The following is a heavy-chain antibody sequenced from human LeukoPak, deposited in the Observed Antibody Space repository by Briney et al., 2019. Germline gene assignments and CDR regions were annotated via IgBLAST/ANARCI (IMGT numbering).Heavy chain of an antibody. J-gene: IGHJ4*02. CDR1: GGSFSGYY. D-gene: IGHD3-3*02. Sequence: SETLSLTCAVYGGSFSGYYWSWIRQPPGKGLEWIGEVNHSGSTNYNPSLKSRVTISFDTSKNQFSLKLSSVTAADTAVYYCARGRAFFDWGQGTLVTVSS. CDR3: ARGRAFFD. V-gene: IGHV4-34*01. CDR2: VNHSGST.